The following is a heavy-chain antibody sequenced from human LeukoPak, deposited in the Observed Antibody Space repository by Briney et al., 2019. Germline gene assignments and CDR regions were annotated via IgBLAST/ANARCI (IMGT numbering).Heavy chain of an antibody. D-gene: IGHD1-26*01. CDR1: GGTFSSYA. CDR3: PGESGSYLDY. CDR2: IIPIFGTA. Sequence: SVKVSCKASGGTFSSYAISCVRQAPGQGLECVGGIIPIFGTANYAHTLQGRVTITSDESTSTSYLGRSSRIPEDTAVYYWPGESGSYLDYWRQGTVVTVSS. J-gene: IGHJ4*02. V-gene: IGHV1-69*13.